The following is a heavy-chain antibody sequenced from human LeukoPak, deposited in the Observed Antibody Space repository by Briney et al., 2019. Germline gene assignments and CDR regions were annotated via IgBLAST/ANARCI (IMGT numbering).Heavy chain of an antibody. Sequence: ASVEVSCKASGYTFTSYYMHWVRQAPGQGLEWMGIINPSGGSTSYAQKFQGRVTMTRDTSTSTVYMELSSLRSEDTAVYYCARDGSGGNFYYYYYMDVWGKGTTVTISS. J-gene: IGHJ6*03. CDR2: INPSGGST. D-gene: IGHD4-23*01. CDR3: ARDGSGGNFYYYYYMDV. V-gene: IGHV1-46*01. CDR1: GYTFTSYY.